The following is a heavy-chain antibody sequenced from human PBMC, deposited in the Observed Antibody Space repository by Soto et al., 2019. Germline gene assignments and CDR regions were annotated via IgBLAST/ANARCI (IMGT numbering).Heavy chain of an antibody. CDR2: INPNSGGT. CDR3: ARDLGVTPGVVYYYYGMDV. CDR1: GYTFTGYY. V-gene: IGHV1-2*04. D-gene: IGHD2-15*01. J-gene: IGHJ6*02. Sequence: ASVKVSCKASGYTFTGYYMHWVRQAPGQGLEWMGWINPNSGGTNYAQKFQGWVTMTRDTSISTAYMELSRLRSDDTAVYYCARDLGVTPGVVYYYYGMDVWGQGTTVTVSS.